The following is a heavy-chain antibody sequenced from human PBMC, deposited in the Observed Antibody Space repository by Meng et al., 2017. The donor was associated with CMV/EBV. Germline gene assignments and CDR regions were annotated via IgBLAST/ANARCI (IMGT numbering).Heavy chain of an antibody. CDR1: GGSFSGYY. CDR2: INHSGST. J-gene: IGHJ5*02. V-gene: IGHV4-34*01. CDR3: ARGITTLGWFDP. D-gene: IGHD3-10*02. Sequence: GSLRLSCAVYGGSFSGYYWSWIRQHPGKGLEWIGEINHSGSTNYNPSLKSRVTISVDTSKNQFSLKLSSVTAADTAVYYCARGITTLGWFDPWGQGTLVTVSS.